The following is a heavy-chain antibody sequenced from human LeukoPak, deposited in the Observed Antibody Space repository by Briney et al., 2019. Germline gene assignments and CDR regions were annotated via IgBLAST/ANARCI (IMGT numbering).Heavy chain of an antibody. Sequence: GGSLRLSCAASGFTFTTFRFHWVRQAPGKGLEWVAVIWFDGSKTYYADSVKGRFTISRDNSQNTVYLQMNSLRAEDTAVYYCARDYLVSYFDYWGQGTLVTVSS. CDR2: IWFDGSKT. CDR3: ARDYLVSYFDY. J-gene: IGHJ4*02. D-gene: IGHD4-23*01. V-gene: IGHV3-33*01. CDR1: GFTFTTFR.